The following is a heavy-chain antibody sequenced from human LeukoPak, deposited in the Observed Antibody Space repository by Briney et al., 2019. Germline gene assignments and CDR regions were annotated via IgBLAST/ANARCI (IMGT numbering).Heavy chain of an antibody. V-gene: IGHV3-48*02. Sequence: GGSLRLSCTASGFTFSTYSMNWVRQAPGKGLGWVSYISSSSSTIYYADSVKGRFTISRDNAKNSLYLQMNSLRDEDTAVYYCARASFQRWLQLGGDWGQGALVTVSS. CDR2: ISSSSSTI. CDR3: ARASFQRWLQLGGD. D-gene: IGHD5-24*01. CDR1: GFTFSTYS. J-gene: IGHJ4*02.